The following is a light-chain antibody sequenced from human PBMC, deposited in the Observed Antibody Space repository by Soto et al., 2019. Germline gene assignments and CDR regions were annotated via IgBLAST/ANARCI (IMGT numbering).Light chain of an antibody. V-gene: IGKV1-17*01. CDR2: ATS. Sequence: IQMTQSPSSLSASVGDRVTITCRASQDIGNDLGWYQQKPGKAPTRLIYATSSLQSGVPSRFSGSGSGTEFTLTISRLEPEDFAVYYCQQYGSSPITFGQGTRLEIK. CDR3: QQYGSSPIT. J-gene: IGKJ5*01. CDR1: QDIGND.